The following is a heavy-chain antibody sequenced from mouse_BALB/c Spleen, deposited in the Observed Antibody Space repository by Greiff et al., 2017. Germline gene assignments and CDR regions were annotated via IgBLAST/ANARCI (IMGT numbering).Heavy chain of an antibody. V-gene: IGHV5-12-1*01. CDR2: ISSGGGST. J-gene: IGHJ2*01. CDR3: ARRGVYCDY. Sequence: EVQLVESGGGFVKPGGSLKLSCAASGFAFSSYYMSWVRQTPEKRLEWVAYISSGGGSTYYPDTVKGRFTISSDNAKNTLYLQMSSLKSEDTAMYYCARRGVYCDYWGQGTTLTVSS. CDR1: GFAFSSYY.